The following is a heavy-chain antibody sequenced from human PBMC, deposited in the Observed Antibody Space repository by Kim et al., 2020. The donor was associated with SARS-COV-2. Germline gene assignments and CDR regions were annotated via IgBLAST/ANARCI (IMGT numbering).Heavy chain of an antibody. Sequence: ASVKLSCKASGYSLTTHSMNWVRQAPGQGLEWLGWINTNTGHPTYVQGLTGRLVFSLDTSVNTAFLEINGLQTEDTAVYYCARDRGLCVTSSCRSYHYHMDVWGKGTTVTVSS. CDR3: ARDRGLCVTSSCRSYHYHMDV. CDR1: GYSLTTHS. D-gene: IGHD3-10*01. J-gene: IGHJ6*03. CDR2: INTNTGHP. V-gene: IGHV7-4-1*02.